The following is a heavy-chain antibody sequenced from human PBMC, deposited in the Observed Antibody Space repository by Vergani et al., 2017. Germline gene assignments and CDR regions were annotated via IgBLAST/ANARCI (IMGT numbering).Heavy chain of an antibody. V-gene: IGHV4-38-2*02. J-gene: IGHJ3*02. CDR2: IFHTGLT. CDR1: GYSISRGYF. CDR3: ARVGLPDAFDN. Sequence: QVKLQESGPGLVKPSETLSLTCSVSGYSISRGYFWGWFRQPPGKGLEWIGNIFHTGLTYRNPSLRSRVAISVDTSRTQFSLKLRSVTAADSAAYFCARVGLPDAFDNCCQGTLVTVAS.